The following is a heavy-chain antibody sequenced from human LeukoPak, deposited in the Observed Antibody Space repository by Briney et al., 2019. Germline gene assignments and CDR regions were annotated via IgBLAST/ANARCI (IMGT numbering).Heavy chain of an antibody. CDR1: GFTFSSYA. CDR3: AKDVLRLGYGSGSYYGYYFDY. CDR2: ISGSGGST. D-gene: IGHD3-10*01. J-gene: IGHJ4*02. Sequence: GGSLRLSCAASGFTFSSYAMSWVRQAPGKGLEWVSAISGSGGSTYYADSVKGRFTISRDNSKSTLYLQMNSLRAEDTAVYYCAKDVLRLGYGSGSYYGYYFDYWGQGTLVTVSS. V-gene: IGHV3-23*01.